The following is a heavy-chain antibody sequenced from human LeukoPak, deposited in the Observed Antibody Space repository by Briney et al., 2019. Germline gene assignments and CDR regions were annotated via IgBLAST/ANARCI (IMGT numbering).Heavy chain of an antibody. CDR2: IRSTGSST. CDR1: GFTFRDYY. D-gene: IGHD4-17*01. Sequence: GGSLRLSCTASGFTFRDYYVTWIRQAPGKGLEWVSYIRSTGSSTAYADSVKGRFTISRDNAKNTVYLQMNSLRAEDTAVYYCVRDRTTVTLFDSWGQGTLVTVSS. V-gene: IGHV3-11*04. CDR3: VRDRTTVTLFDS. J-gene: IGHJ4*02.